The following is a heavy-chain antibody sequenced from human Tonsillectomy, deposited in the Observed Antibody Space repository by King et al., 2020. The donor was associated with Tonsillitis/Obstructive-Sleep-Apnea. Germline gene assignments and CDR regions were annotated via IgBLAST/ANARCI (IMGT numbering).Heavy chain of an antibody. V-gene: IGHV3-23*04. D-gene: IGHD2-15*01. CDR1: GFTFSSYA. CDR3: AKGRKGALGYCSGGSCYDYFDY. J-gene: IGHJ4*02. Sequence: VQLVESGGGLVQPGGSLRLSCAASGFTFSSYAMSWVRQAPGKGLEWVSAISGSGGSTYYADSVKGRFTISRDNSKNPLYLQMNSLRAEDTAVYYCAKGRKGALGYCSGGSCYDYFDYWGQGTLVTVSS. CDR2: ISGSGGST.